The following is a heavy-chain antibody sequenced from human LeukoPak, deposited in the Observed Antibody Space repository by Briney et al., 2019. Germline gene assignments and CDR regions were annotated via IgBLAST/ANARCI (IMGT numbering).Heavy chain of an antibody. V-gene: IGHV4-39*07. D-gene: IGHD4-23*01. CDR3: AREPTTVVTPGLVGY. CDR1: GGSISSSSYY. CDR2: IYYSGST. Sequence: SETLSLTCTVSGGSISSSSYYWGWIRQPPGKGLEWIGSIYYSGSTYYNPSLKSRVTISVDTSKNQFSLKLSSVTAADTAVYYCAREPTTVVTPGLVGYWGQGTLVTVSS. J-gene: IGHJ4*02.